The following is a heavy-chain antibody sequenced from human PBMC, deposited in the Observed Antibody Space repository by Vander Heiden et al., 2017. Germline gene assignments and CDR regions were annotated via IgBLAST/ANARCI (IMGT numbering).Heavy chain of an antibody. V-gene: IGHV3-23*01. D-gene: IGHD4-17*01. J-gene: IGHJ4*02. CDR2: VSGTDGST. CDR3: AKMRSVQYGDYLYYFDY. Sequence: EVQLLDSGGGLVQPGGSLRLSCGAYGFPCQNDAMRWVRPAPGKGLEWVSSVSGTDGSTYYADSVRGRFTISRDISNNTLFLQMNSLRAEDTAVYYCAKMRSVQYGDYLYYFDYWGQGALVTVSS. CDR1: GFPCQNDA.